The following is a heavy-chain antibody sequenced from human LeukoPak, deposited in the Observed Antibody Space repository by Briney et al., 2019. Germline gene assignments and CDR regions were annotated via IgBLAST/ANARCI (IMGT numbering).Heavy chain of an antibody. J-gene: IGHJ4*02. CDR1: GYTFTDYY. Sequence: GASVKVSCKGSGYTFTDYYMHWVRQAPGQGLEWMGWINPNSGGTNSAQKFQGRVTMTRDTSFSILYMELSSLRSDDTAVYYCARQVGATTGYGYWGQGTLVTVSS. V-gene: IGHV1-2*02. CDR2: INPNSGGT. CDR3: ARQVGATTGYGY. D-gene: IGHD1-26*01.